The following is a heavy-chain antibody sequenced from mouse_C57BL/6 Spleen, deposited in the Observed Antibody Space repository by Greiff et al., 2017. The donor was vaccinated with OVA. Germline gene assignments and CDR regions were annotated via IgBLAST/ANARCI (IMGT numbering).Heavy chain of an antibody. CDR1: GYTFTSYW. CDR3: ARGVTTVVSYAMDY. V-gene: IGHV1-52*01. J-gene: IGHJ4*01. CDR2: IDPSDSET. Sequence: QVQLQQPGAELVRPGSSVKLSCKASGYTFTSYWMHWVKQRPIQGLEWIGNIDPSDSETHYNQKFKDKATLTVDKSSSTAYMQLSSLTSEDSAVYYCARGVTTVVSYAMDYWGQGTSVTVSS. D-gene: IGHD1-1*01.